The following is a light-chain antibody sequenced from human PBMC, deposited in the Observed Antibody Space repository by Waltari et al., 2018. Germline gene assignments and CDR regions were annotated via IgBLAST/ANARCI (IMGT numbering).Light chain of an antibody. CDR1: QSVSRS. CDR2: AAS. Sequence: EIVLTQSPGTLSLSPGERATLSCRASQSVSRSLAWYPQKPGQAPSPLIYAASPRATGIPDRFSGSGSGTDFSLTISRLEPEDFAVYYCQHYVRLPATFGQGTKVEIK. CDR3: QHYVRLPAT. V-gene: IGKV3-20*01. J-gene: IGKJ1*01.